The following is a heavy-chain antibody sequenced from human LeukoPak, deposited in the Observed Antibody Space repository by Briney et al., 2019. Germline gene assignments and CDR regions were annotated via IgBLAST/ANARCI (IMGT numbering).Heavy chain of an antibody. J-gene: IGHJ4*02. Sequence: SETLSLTCAVYGGSFSGYYWSWIRQPPGKGLEWIGEINHSGSTNYNPSLKSRVTISVDTSKNQFSLKLSSVTAADTAVYYCARGYGGNSGVFDYWGQGTLVTVSS. V-gene: IGHV4-34*01. CDR1: GGSFSGYY. CDR3: ARGYGGNSGVFDY. CDR2: INHSGST. D-gene: IGHD4-23*01.